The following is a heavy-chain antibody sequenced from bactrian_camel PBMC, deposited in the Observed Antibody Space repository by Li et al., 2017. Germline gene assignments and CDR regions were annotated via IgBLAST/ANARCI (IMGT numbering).Heavy chain of an antibody. V-gene: IGHV3S53*01. CDR3: AARSARGMWSQCRFSEGLREDAFRF. J-gene: IGHJ6*01. CDR1: GSIDNHAC. Sequence: HVQLVESGGGSVQAGGSLTLSCAVSGSIDNHACMAWFRQAPGKEREGVASIAGAGNPAYVDAVKGRFTISQDIAKNAVNLQIDRLKPEDTAMYYCAARSARGMWSQCRFSEGLREDAFRFWGQGTQVTVS. CDR2: IAGAGNP. D-gene: IGHD1*01.